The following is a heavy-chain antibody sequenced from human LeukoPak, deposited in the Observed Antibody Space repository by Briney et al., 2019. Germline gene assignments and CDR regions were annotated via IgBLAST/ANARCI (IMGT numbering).Heavy chain of an antibody. CDR1: GFTFTSSG. Sequence: SEKVSCKASGFTFTSSGMQWGRKARGQRLEWIGWIGVGSGNTNYAQKLQERVTITRDMSTSPAHMELSSLRSEDTAVYYCAARSGGSHIQHWGQGTLVTVSS. V-gene: IGHV1-58*02. CDR2: IGVGSGNT. CDR3: AARSGGSHIQH. D-gene: IGHD2-15*01. J-gene: IGHJ1*01.